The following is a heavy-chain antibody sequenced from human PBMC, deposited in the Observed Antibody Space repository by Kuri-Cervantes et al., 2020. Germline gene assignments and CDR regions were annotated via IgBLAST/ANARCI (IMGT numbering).Heavy chain of an antibody. CDR3: ARNDFWSGCMDV. CDR2: IYHSGST. V-gene: IGHV4-30-2*01. Sequence: SETLSLTCAVSGGSISSGGYSWSWIRQPPGKGLEWIGYIYHSGSTYYNPSLKSRVTISADKSISTAYLQWSSLKASDTAMYYCARNDFWSGCMDVWGQGTTVTVSS. J-gene: IGHJ6*02. D-gene: IGHD3-3*01. CDR1: GGSISSGGYS.